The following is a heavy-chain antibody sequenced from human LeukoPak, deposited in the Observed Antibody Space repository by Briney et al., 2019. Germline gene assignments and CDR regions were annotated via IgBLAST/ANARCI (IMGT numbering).Heavy chain of an antibody. CDR2: IDPSDSYT. Sequence: GESLRIYCKGSGYSFTSYWISWVRQMPGKGLEWMGRIDPSDSYTNYSPSFQGHVTISADKSISTAYLQWSSLKASDTAMYYCARHGYYYGSGSSWFDPWGQGTLVTVSS. V-gene: IGHV5-10-1*01. CDR3: ARHGYYYGSGSSWFDP. CDR1: GYSFTSYW. D-gene: IGHD3-10*01. J-gene: IGHJ5*02.